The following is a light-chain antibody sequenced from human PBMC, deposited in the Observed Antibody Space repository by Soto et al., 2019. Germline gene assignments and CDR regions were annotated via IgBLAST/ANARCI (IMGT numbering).Light chain of an antibody. CDR1: SSNIGSNP. J-gene: IGLJ2*01. CDR3: AAWDDNLFGPV. CDR2: GSN. Sequence: QSVLAQPPSASGTPGQRVAISCSGTSSNIGSNPVNWFQQLPGTAPKLLIYGSNQRPSGVPDRFSGSKSGTSASLAISGLQSEDEADYYCAAWDDNLFGPVFGGGTKVNVL. V-gene: IGLV1-44*01.